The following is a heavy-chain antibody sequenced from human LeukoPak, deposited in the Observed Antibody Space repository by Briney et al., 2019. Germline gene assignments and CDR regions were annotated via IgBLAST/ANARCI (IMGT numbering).Heavy chain of an antibody. D-gene: IGHD1-26*01. J-gene: IGHJ4*02. CDR3: AKGGSYQYYFDY. CDR2: ISNSGSSM. V-gene: IGHV3-23*01. Sequence: SGGSLRLSCAASGFTFSSYAMSWVRQAPGKGLEWVSGISNSGSSMYYSGSVKGRFTISRDNSKNTLYLQMNTLRAEDTALYYCAKGGSYQYYFDYWGQGTLVTVSS. CDR1: GFTFSSYA.